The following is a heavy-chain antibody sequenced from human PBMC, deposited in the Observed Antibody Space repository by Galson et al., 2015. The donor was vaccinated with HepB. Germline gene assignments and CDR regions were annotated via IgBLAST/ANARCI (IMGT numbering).Heavy chain of an antibody. J-gene: IGHJ6*02. CDR1: GFTFDDYA. D-gene: IGHD3-3*01. Sequence: SLRLSCAASGFTFDDYAMHWVRQAPGKGLEWVSGISWNSGTIGHADSVKGRFTISRDNAKNSLYLQMNSLRAEDTAVYYCARGKGFSEWLTMDVWGLGTTVTVSS. V-gene: IGHV3-9*01. CDR2: ISWNSGTI. CDR3: ARGKGFSEWLTMDV.